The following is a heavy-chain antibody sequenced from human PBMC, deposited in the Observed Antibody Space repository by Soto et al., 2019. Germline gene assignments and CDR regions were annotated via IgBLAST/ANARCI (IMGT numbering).Heavy chain of an antibody. V-gene: IGHV4-4*02. CDR2: IYHSGST. Sequence: SETLSLTCAISGGSISNTNWWSWVRQPPGKGLEWIGEIYHSGSTNYKPSLKSRLSISVDKSRNQFSLRLSSVTAADTAVYYCASRLGATRSDNWGQGILVTVSS. J-gene: IGHJ4*02. CDR1: GGSISNTNW. D-gene: IGHD1-26*01. CDR3: ASRLGATRSDN.